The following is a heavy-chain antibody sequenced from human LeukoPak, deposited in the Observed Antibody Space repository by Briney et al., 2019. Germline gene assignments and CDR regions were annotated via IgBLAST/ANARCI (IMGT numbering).Heavy chain of an antibody. D-gene: IGHD2-21*01. CDR3: AKDIWGERTEAFDI. CDR1: GFTFSSYG. CDR2: ISGSGGST. V-gene: IGHV3-23*01. J-gene: IGHJ3*02. Sequence: GGTLRLSCAASGFTFSSYGMSWVRQAPGKGLEGVSAISGSGGSTYYADSVKGRFTISRDNSKNTLYLQMNSLRAENTAVYYCAKDIWGERTEAFDIWGQGTMVTVSS.